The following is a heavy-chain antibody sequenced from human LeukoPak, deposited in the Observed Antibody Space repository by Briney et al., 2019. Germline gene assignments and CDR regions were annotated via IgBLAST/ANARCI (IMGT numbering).Heavy chain of an antibody. CDR2: IYYSGST. CDR1: SGSISSYY. V-gene: IGHV4-59*01. D-gene: IGHD4/OR15-4a*01. Sequence: PSETLSLTCTGSSGSISSYYWSWIRQPPGKGLEWIGYIYYSGSTNYNPSLKSRVTISVDTSKNQFSLKLSSVTAADTAVYYCARGIYGARVWGQGTLVTVSS. J-gene: IGHJ4*02. CDR3: ARGIYGARV.